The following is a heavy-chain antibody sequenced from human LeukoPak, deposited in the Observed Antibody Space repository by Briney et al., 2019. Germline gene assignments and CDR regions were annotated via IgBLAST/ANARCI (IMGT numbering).Heavy chain of an antibody. CDR3: ARVNPAYSNYDDY. J-gene: IGHJ4*02. CDR1: GFTFSSYS. D-gene: IGHD4-11*01. CDR2: ISSSSSYI. V-gene: IGHV3-21*01. Sequence: GGSLRLSCAASGFTFSSYSMNWVRQAPGKGLEWVSSISSSSSYIYYADSVKGRFTISRDNAKNSLYLQMNSLRAEDTAVYYCARVNPAYSNYDDYWAREPWSPSPQ.